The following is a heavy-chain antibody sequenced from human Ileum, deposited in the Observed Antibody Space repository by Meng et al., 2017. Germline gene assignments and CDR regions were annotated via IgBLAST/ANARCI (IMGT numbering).Heavy chain of an antibody. CDR1: GYTFTSFG. J-gene: IGHJ5*02. CDR3: ARGWGGAFDP. V-gene: IGHV1-18*01. Sequence: QGQLVQSGAEGKQPGAAVKVSCKSSGYTFTSFGITWVRQVPGQGLEWMGGISVYNGNTNYAHKVQGRVTMTTDTSTSTAYMELRSLRSDDTAVYYCARGWGGAFDPWGQGTLVTVSS. CDR2: ISVYNGNT. D-gene: IGHD3-16*01.